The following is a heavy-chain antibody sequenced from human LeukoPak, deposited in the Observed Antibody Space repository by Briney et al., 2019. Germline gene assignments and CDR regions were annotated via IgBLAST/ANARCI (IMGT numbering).Heavy chain of an antibody. CDR3: AREDQLLHNWFDP. J-gene: IGHJ5*02. D-gene: IGHD2-2*01. CDR2: MNPNSGNT. CDR1: GYTFTSYD. Sequence: ASVKASCKASGYTFTSYDINWVRQATGQGLEWMGWMNPNSGNTGYAQKFQGRVTMTRNTSISTAYMELRSLRSDDTAVYYCAREDQLLHNWFDPWGQGTLVTVSS. V-gene: IGHV1-8*01.